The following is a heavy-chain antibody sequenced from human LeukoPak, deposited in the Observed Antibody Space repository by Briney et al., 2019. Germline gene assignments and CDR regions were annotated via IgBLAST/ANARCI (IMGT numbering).Heavy chain of an antibody. CDR1: GFTFSSYA. Sequence: GGSLRLSCAASGFTFSSYALSWVRQAPGKGLEWVSAISGGGGSTFYADSVKGRFTISRDNSKNTPYLQMNSLRAEDTAVYYCAKRFFGVVPAAIAFDYWGQGTLVTVSS. D-gene: IGHD2-2*01. CDR3: AKRFFGVVPAAIAFDY. CDR2: ISGGGGST. V-gene: IGHV3-23*01. J-gene: IGHJ4*02.